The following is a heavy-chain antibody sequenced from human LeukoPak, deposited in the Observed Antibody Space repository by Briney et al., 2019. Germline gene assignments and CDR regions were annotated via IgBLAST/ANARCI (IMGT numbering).Heavy chain of an antibody. CDR2: ISYDGSNK. CDR3: ARGYDIDY. D-gene: IGHD5-18*01. J-gene: IGHJ4*02. CDR1: GFTFSSYA. Sequence: GRSLRLSCAASGFTFSSYAMHWVRQAPGKRLEWVAVISYDGSNKYYADSVKGRFTISRDNSKNTLYLQMNSLRAEDTAVYYCARGYDIDYWGQGTLVTVSS. V-gene: IGHV3-30-3*01.